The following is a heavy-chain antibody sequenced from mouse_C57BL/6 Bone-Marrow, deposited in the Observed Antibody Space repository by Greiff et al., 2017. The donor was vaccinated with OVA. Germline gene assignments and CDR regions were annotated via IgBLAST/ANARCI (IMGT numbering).Heavy chain of an antibody. CDR1: GFTFSDFY. D-gene: IGHD2-14*01. Sequence: EVKLMESGGGLVQPGRSLRLSCATSGFTFSDFYMEWVRQAPGKGLEWIAASRNNANDYTTEYSASVKGRFIVSSDTSQSILYRQMNALRAEDTASYYCARDGREYDAWFDYWGQGTPVTVSA. J-gene: IGHJ3*01. V-gene: IGHV7-1*01. CDR3: ARDGREYDAWFDY. CDR2: SRNNANDYTT.